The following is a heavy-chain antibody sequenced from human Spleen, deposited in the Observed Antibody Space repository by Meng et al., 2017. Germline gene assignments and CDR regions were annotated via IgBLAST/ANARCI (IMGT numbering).Heavy chain of an antibody. CDR1: HYTFTGYG. Sequence: QVQVVQSGAEVKRPGASVKVSCKASHYTFTGYGVSWFRPAPGQGLEWMGWIHPSGNANYAQKFQGRVTMTTDTSTTTAYMELRSLRSDDSALYYCVKHSSDWSLDSWGQGTLVTVSS. D-gene: IGHD6-19*01. J-gene: IGHJ4*02. V-gene: IGHV1-18*01. CDR3: VKHSSDWSLDS. CDR2: IHPSGNA.